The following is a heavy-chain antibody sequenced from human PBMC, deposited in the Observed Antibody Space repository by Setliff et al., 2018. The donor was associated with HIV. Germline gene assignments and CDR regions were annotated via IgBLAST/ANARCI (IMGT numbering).Heavy chain of an antibody. J-gene: IGHJ3*02. Sequence: ASVKVSCKASGYTFTGYYVHWVRQAPGQGLAWVGRINPNRGDTNYAQRFQGRVTMTRDTSISTAYMELSRLRSDDTAVYYCARRGRQQSDAFDIWGQGTMVTVSS. CDR3: ARRGRQQSDAFDI. V-gene: IGHV1-2*06. D-gene: IGHD6-13*01. CDR1: GYTFTGYY. CDR2: INPNRGDT.